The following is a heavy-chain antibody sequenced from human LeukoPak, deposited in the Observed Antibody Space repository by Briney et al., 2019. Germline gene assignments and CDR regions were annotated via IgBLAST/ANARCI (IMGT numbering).Heavy chain of an antibody. CDR3: AREVPTHSGYDLGIDY. Sequence: GASVKVSCKASGYTFTCYYMHWVRQAPGQGLEWMGWINPNSGGTNYAQKFQGRVTMTRDTSISTAYMELSRLRSDDTAVYYCAREVPTHSGYDLGIDYWGQGTLVTVSS. D-gene: IGHD5-12*01. J-gene: IGHJ4*02. V-gene: IGHV1-2*02. CDR2: INPNSGGT. CDR1: GYTFTCYY.